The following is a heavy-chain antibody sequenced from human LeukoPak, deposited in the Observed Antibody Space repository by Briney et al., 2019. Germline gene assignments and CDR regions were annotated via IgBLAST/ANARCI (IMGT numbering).Heavy chain of an antibody. CDR2: MNPNSGNT. Sequence: ASVKVSCKVSGYSLSELSMHWVRQATGQGLEWMGWMNPNSGNTGYAQKFQGRVTMTRNTSISTAYMELSSLRSEDTAVYYCARNPHPDRVFDYWGQGTLVTVSS. D-gene: IGHD1-14*01. V-gene: IGHV1-8*01. CDR1: GYSLSELS. CDR3: ARNPHPDRVFDY. J-gene: IGHJ4*02.